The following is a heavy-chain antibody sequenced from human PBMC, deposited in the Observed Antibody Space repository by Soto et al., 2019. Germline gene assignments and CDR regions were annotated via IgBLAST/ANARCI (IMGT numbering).Heavy chain of an antibody. J-gene: IGHJ4*02. CDR3: EKSHEIAAAGTREDY. CDR2: IDPSDSYT. Sequence: ESLKISCQGSGYSFTSYWISWVRQMPGKGLEWMGRIDPSDSYTNYSPSFQGHVTISADKSISTAYLKWSRLKASDTAMYYCEKSHEIAAAGTREDYWGQGTLVTVSS. CDR1: GYSFTSYW. V-gene: IGHV5-10-1*01. D-gene: IGHD6-13*01.